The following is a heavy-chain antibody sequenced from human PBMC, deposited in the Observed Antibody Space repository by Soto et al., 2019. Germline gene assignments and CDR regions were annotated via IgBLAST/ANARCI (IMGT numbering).Heavy chain of an antibody. J-gene: IGHJ4*02. V-gene: IGHV1-58*01. D-gene: IGHD6-19*01. CDR2: IVVGSGNT. CDR3: AAGILGPVTVAGSEICFDY. Sequence: GASVKVSCKASGFTFTSSAVQWVRQARGQRLEWIGWIVVGSGNTNYAQKFQERVTITRDMSTSTAYMELSSLRSEDTAVYYCAAGILGPVTVAGSEICFDYWGQGTLVTVSS. CDR1: GFTFTSSA.